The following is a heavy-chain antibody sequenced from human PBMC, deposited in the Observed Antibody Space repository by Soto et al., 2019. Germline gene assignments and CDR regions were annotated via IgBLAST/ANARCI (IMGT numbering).Heavy chain of an antibody. D-gene: IGHD4-17*01. V-gene: IGHV3-21*01. J-gene: IGHJ4*02. CDR3: ARDFRGYGDSSYPYYFDY. Sequence: EVQLMESGGGLVKPGGSLRLSCAASGFSITSYTMNWVRQAPGKGLEWVSSISSYSTYIYYADSLKGRFTISRDNAKDLLYPEMNSLRAEDTAVYYCARDFRGYGDSSYPYYFDYWGQGTLVTVSS. CDR2: ISSYSTYI. CDR1: GFSITSYT.